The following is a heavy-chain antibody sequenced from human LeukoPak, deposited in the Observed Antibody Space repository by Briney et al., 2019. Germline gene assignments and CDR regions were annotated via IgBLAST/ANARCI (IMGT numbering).Heavy chain of an antibody. V-gene: IGHV1-69*04. CDR3: AREKISYREVNEPPDFDY. J-gene: IGHJ4*02. Sequence: GASVKVSCKASGGTFSSYAISWVRQAPGQGLEWMGRIIPIFGIANYAQKFQGRVTITADKSTSTAYMELSSLRSEDTAVYYCAREKISYREVNEPPDFDYWGQGTLVTVSS. D-gene: IGHD4-11*01. CDR2: IIPIFGIA. CDR1: GGTFSSYA.